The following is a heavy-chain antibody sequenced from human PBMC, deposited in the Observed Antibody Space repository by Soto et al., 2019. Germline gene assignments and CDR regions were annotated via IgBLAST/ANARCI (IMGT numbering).Heavy chain of an antibody. CDR1: GDSINSSHW. CDR3: ARGGGVPALGDP. CDR2: ITNSGST. V-gene: IGHV4-4*02. D-gene: IGHD3-16*01. J-gene: IGHJ5*02. Sequence: SETLSLTCAVSGDSINSSHWWSWVRQPPGKGLEWIGQITNSGSTNYNPSLTSRLTMSVDKSKNQVSLKLTSVTAADTAVYYCARGGGVPALGDPWGQGTLVTVSS.